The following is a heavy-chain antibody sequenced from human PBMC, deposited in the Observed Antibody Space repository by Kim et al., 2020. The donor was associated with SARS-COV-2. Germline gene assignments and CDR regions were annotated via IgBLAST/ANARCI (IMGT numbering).Heavy chain of an antibody. V-gene: IGHV3-73*01. J-gene: IGHJ3*02. CDR1: GFTFSDSA. D-gene: IGHD6-13*01. CDR3: TRVSPYSNSWRGAFDI. CDR2: IRSKANSYAT. Sequence: GGSLRLSCAASGFTFSDSAMYWVRQASGKGLQWVGRIRSKANSYATAYDVSVQGRITIASDESKLKAYMQMNSLKTEDTDIYSSTRVSPYSNSWRGAFDIWGQGTMVTVSS.